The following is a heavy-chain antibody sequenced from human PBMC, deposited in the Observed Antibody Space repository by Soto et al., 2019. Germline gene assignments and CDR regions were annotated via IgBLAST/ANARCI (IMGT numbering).Heavy chain of an antibody. CDR3: AREYRAHDLPFDP. CDR2: LYYSGTT. Sequence: QVQLQESGPGLVRPSETLSLTCNVSGGSISSGFYYWSWLRQPPGKGLEWIGYLYYSGTTNYNPSLKSRAAISLDTSKNQFSLNLNSVTAADTAVYYCAREYRAHDLPFDPWGQGILVTVSS. CDR1: GGSISSGFYY. D-gene: IGHD5-12*01. J-gene: IGHJ5*02. V-gene: IGHV4-61*01.